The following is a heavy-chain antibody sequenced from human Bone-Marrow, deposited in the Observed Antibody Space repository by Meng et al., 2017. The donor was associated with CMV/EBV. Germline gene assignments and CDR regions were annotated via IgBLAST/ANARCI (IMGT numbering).Heavy chain of an antibody. CDR3: ARDRRLQRTTGGGMDV. Sequence: SETLSLTCAVYGGSFSGYYWSWIRQPPGKGLEWIGEINRSGSTNYNPSLKSRVTISVDTSKNQFSLKLSSVTAADTAVYYCARDRRLQRTTGGGMDVWGQGTTVTVSS. CDR1: GGSFSGYY. CDR2: INRSGST. J-gene: IGHJ6*02. D-gene: IGHD1-14*01. V-gene: IGHV4-34*01.